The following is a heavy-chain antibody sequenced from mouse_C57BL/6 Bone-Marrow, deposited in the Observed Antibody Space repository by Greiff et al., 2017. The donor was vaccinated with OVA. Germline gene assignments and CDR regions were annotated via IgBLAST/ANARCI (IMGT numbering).Heavy chain of an antibody. V-gene: IGHV1-55*01. D-gene: IGHD1-1*01. J-gene: IGHJ4*01. CDR3: AREDYYGSSFY. CDR2: IYPGSGST. Sequence: VQLQESGAELVKPGASVKMSCKASGYTFTSYWITWVKQRPGQGLEWIGDIYPGSGSTNYNEKFKSKATLTVDTSSSTAYMQLSSLTSEDSAVYYCAREDYYGSSFYWGQGTSVTVSS. CDR1: GYTFTSYW.